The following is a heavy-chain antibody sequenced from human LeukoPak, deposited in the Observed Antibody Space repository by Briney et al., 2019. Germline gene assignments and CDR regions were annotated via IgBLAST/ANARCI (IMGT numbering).Heavy chain of an antibody. V-gene: IGHV4-39*01. D-gene: IGHD3-16*01. CDR3: AGRGVKWFDP. CDR1: GGSISSSSYY. CDR2: IYYSGST. J-gene: IGHJ5*02. Sequence: PSETLSLTCTVSGGSISSSSYYWGWIRQPPGKGLEWIGSIYYSGSTYYNPSLKSRVTISVDTSKNQFSQKLSSVTAADTAVYYCAGRGVKWFDPWGQGTLVTVSS.